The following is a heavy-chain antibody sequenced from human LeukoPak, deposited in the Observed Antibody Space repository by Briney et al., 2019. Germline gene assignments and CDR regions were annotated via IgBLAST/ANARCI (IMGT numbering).Heavy chain of an antibody. J-gene: IGHJ4*02. Sequence: GGSLRLSCAASGFTFSSYSMDWVRQAPGKGLEWVSSISSSSSYIYYEDSVKGRFTISRDNAKNSLYLQMNSLRAEDTAVYYCARGGRDGYNFDYWGQGTLVTVSS. D-gene: IGHD2-21*01. CDR3: ARGGRDGYNFDY. CDR2: ISSSSSYI. CDR1: GFTFSSYS. V-gene: IGHV3-21*01.